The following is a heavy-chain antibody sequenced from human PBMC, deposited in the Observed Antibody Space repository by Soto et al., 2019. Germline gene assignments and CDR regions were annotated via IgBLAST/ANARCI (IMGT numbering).Heavy chain of an antibody. Sequence: GGSLRLSCAASGFTFSRYSMAWARQAPGKGLEWVSGVVGNGGDTYSADSVKGRFTISKHNSDNSLYLQMSSLRVEDTAVYYCAKDVVYGDGLWLMETWRQRTLVTVSS. D-gene: IGHD2-21*02. CDR2: VVGNGGDT. V-gene: IGHV3-23*01. J-gene: IGHJ5*02. CDR3: AKDVVYGDGLWLMET. CDR1: GFTFSRYS.